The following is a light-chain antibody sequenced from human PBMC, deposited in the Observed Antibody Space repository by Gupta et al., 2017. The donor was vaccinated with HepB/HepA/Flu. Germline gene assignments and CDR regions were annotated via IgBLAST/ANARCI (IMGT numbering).Light chain of an antibody. V-gene: IGLV3-1*01. Sequence: SYELTPPRSVSVSPGQTASITCSGDKLGDKYACWYQQKPGQSPVLVIYQDSKRPSGIPERFAGSNSGNTATLTISGTQAMDEADYYCQAWDSSTVVFGGGTKLTVL. CDR2: QDS. CDR1: KLGDKY. J-gene: IGLJ2*01. CDR3: QAWDSSTVV.